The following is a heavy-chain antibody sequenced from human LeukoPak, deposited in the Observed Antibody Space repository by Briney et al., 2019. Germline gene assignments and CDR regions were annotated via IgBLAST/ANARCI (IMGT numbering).Heavy chain of an antibody. CDR1: GFTFSSYS. Sequence: GGSLRLSCAASGFTFSSYSMNWVRQAPGEGLEWVSSISSSSSYIYYADSVKGRFTISRDNAKSSLYLQMNSLRAEDTAVYYCASGSYYYDSSGYSDYWGQGTLVTVSS. D-gene: IGHD3-22*01. CDR2: ISSSSSYI. CDR3: ASGSYYYDSSGYSDY. J-gene: IGHJ4*02. V-gene: IGHV3-21*01.